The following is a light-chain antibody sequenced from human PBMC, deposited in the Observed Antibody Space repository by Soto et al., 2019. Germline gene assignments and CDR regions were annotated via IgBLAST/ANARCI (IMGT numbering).Light chain of an antibody. V-gene: IGKV3-15*01. CDR2: GAS. CDR1: QSVSSN. J-gene: IGKJ1*01. Sequence: EIVLTQSPGTLSLSPGERATLSCRASQSVSSNLAWYQQKPGQAPRLLIYGASTRATGIPARFSGSGSGTDFTLTVTSLQSEDFGIYYCQQYTDWPTTFGQGTKVDIK. CDR3: QQYTDWPTT.